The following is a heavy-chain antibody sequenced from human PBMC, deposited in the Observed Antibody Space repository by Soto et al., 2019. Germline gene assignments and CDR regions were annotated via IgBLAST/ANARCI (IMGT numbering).Heavy chain of an antibody. V-gene: IGHV3-30-3*01. CDR2: IASDGSSQ. CDR1: GFTLSTYA. Sequence: QVQLVESGGGVVQPGTSLRLSCAASGFTLSTYAMHWVRQAPGKGLEWVAVIASDGSSQYYADSVKGRFTVSRDSPRNTLYLQMNSLRTEDTAVYFCARDGGSYWGQGTQVIVST. D-gene: IGHD3-16*01. CDR3: ARDGGSY. J-gene: IGHJ4*02.